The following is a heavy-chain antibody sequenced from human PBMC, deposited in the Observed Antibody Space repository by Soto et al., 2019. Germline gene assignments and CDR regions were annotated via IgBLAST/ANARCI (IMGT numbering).Heavy chain of an antibody. Sequence: QITLKESGPALVKPTQTLTLTCTFSGFSLSTSGVGVVWIRQPPGKALEWLALIYWDDDKRYSPSLKSMLTSTKDNTKNQVGLTMHHRDPVDTATQYRAHSPVVVAAVDYWGQGTLVTVSP. D-gene: IGHD2-21*02. J-gene: IGHJ4*02. CDR2: IYWDDDK. V-gene: IGHV2-5*02. CDR3: AHSPVVVAAVDY. CDR1: GFSLSTSGVG.